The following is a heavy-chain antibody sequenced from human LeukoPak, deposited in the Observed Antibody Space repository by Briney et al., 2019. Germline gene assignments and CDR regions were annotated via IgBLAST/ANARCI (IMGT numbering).Heavy chain of an antibody. V-gene: IGHV4-34*01. CDR1: GGSFSGYY. CDR2: INHSGST. Sequence: PSETLSLTCAVYGGSFSGYYWSWIRQPPGKGLEWIGEINHSGSTNYNPSLKGRVTISVDTSKNQFSLKLSSVTAADTAVYYCAGGGNYDSSVSLFAPPFDYWAQGTLVTVSS. J-gene: IGHJ4*02. CDR3: AGGGNYDSSVSLFAPPFDY. D-gene: IGHD3-22*01.